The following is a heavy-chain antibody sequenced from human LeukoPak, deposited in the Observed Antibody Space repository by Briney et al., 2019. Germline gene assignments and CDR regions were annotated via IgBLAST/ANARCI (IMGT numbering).Heavy chain of an antibody. D-gene: IGHD7-27*01. Sequence: PSETLSLTCTVSGGPISGYYWNWIRQPLGKGLEWIGSIYYSGRTSFNGSPKTRITMSVDTSKNQFSLKLTSVTTADTAVYFCARDSAGDYWLDPWGQGTPVTVSS. CDR1: GGPISGYY. CDR2: IYYSGRT. J-gene: IGHJ5*02. CDR3: ARDSAGDYWLDP. V-gene: IGHV4-59*01.